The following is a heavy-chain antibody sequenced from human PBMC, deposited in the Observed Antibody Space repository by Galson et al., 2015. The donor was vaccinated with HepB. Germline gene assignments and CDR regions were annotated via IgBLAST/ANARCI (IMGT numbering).Heavy chain of an antibody. D-gene: IGHD2-2*01. CDR2: IDPSDSYT. CDR1: GYSFPSYW. CDR3: ARRVVPAAMPPSEYYYYYMDV. J-gene: IGHJ6*03. Sequence: QSGAEVTKPGESLRISCKGSGYSFPSYWISWVRQMPGKGLEWMGRIDPSDSYTNYSPSFQGHVTISADKSISTAYLQWSSLKASDTAMYYCARRVVPAAMPPSEYYYYYMDVWGKGTTVTVSS. V-gene: IGHV5-10-1*01.